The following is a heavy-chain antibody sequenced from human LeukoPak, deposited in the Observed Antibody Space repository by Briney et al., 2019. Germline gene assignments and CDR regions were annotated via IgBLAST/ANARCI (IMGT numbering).Heavy chain of an antibody. Sequence: GGSLRLSCASSGFTFRSYSMNGVRQPPEKGLVWVSAISNNSSYIYYADSVKGRFTISRDNAKNSLYLQMNSLRAEDTAVYYCARGCSYSSSWLSGHVVNWFDPWGQGTLVTVSS. CDR3: ARGCSYSSSWLSGHVVNWFDP. V-gene: IGHV3-21*01. CDR1: GFTFRSYS. J-gene: IGHJ5*02. CDR2: ISNNSSYI. D-gene: IGHD6-13*01.